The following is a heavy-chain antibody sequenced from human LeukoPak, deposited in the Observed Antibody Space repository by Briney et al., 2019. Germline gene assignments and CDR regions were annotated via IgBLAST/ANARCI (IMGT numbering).Heavy chain of an antibody. Sequence: SETLSLTCTVSGGSISSYYWSWIRQPPGKGLEWIGYIYYSGSTNYNPSLKSRVTISVDTSKNQFSLKLSSVTAADTPVYYCAREGVTVAGNFVYWGGGALVTVSS. V-gene: IGHV4-59*12. CDR3: AREGVTVAGNFVY. D-gene: IGHD6-19*01. J-gene: IGHJ4*02. CDR2: IYYSGST. CDR1: GGSISSYY.